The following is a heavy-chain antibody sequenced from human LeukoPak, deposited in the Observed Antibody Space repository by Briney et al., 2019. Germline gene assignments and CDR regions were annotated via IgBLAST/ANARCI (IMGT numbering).Heavy chain of an antibody. CDR2: ISSSSSYI. V-gene: IGHV3-21*01. D-gene: IGHD2-15*01. Sequence: GGPLRLSCAASGFPFSRYSINWVRHAPGKALEWLSSISSSSSYIYYADSVKGRFTISRDNAKNSLYLQMTSLRAEDTAVYYCARDPYCSGGSCVDTAMVWVYFDYWGQGTLVTVSS. J-gene: IGHJ4*02. CDR3: ARDPYCSGGSCVDTAMVWVYFDY. CDR1: GFPFSRYS.